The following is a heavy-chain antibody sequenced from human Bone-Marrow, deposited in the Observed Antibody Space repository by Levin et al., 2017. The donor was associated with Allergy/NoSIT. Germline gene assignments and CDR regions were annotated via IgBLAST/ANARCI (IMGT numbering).Heavy chain of an antibody. CDR2: IYPGDSEA. D-gene: IGHD3-10*01. CDR1: GYRFTSYW. V-gene: IGHV5-51*01. Sequence: GGSLRLSCKGSGYRFTSYWIVWVRQMPGEGLEWMGIIYPGDSEARYSPSFQGQVTISADTSINTAYLQWSSLKAADTAFYYCARFKGSGTYYKDDYYYSMDVWGGGTTVTVSS. CDR3: ARFKGSGTYYKDDYYYSMDV. J-gene: IGHJ6*03.